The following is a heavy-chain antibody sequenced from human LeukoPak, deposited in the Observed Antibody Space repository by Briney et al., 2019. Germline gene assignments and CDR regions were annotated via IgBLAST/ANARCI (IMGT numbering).Heavy chain of an antibody. D-gene: IGHD5-12*01. CDR3: ARLDIVATGAFDL. Sequence: GGSLRLSCAASGFTFSSYVMSWVRRAAGKGLEWVANIKNDGSEKYYADSVRGRFSFSRDNAKNSLNLQMNSLRDEDTAVYYCARLDIVATGAFDLWGQGTMVTVSS. J-gene: IGHJ3*01. CDR2: IKNDGSEK. CDR1: GFTFSSYV. V-gene: IGHV3-7*04.